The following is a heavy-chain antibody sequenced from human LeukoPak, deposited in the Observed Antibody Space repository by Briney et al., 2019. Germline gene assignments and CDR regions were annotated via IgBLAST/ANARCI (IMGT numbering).Heavy chain of an antibody. CDR2: ISYDGSNK. J-gene: IGHJ4*02. Sequence: GGSLRLSCAASGFTFSSYAMSWVRQAPGKGLEWVAVISYDGSNKYYADSVKGRFTISRDNSKNTLYLQMNSLRAEDTAVYYCAREMRDGYNPPLDYWGQGTLVTVSS. D-gene: IGHD5-24*01. V-gene: IGHV3-30*03. CDR1: GFTFSSYA. CDR3: AREMRDGYNPPLDY.